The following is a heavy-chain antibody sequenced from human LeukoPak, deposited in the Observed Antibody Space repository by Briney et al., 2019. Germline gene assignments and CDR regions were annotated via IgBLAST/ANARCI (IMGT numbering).Heavy chain of an antibody. Sequence: SVKVSCKASGGTFSSYAISWVRQAPGQGLEWMGRIIPIFGTANYAQKFQGRVTITTDESTSTAYMKLSSLRSEDTAVYYCGAAGLGYYFDYWGQGTLVTVSS. V-gene: IGHV1-69*05. D-gene: IGHD6-13*01. CDR3: GAAGLGYYFDY. CDR1: GGTFSSYA. J-gene: IGHJ4*02. CDR2: IIPIFGTA.